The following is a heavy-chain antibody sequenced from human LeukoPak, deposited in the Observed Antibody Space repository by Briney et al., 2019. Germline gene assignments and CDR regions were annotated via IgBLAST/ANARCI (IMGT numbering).Heavy chain of an antibody. Sequence: GRSLRLSCAASGFTFSNYGMHWVRQAPGKGLEWVAVISYDGGEQHYGDSVKGRFSISRDDSKSTIYLQMNSLTVEDTALYYCAKPRTFYDILTVSFQQWGQGTWVTVSS. D-gene: IGHD3-9*01. CDR2: ISYDGGEQ. J-gene: IGHJ1*01. CDR1: GFTFSNYG. CDR3: AKPRTFYDILTVSFQQ. V-gene: IGHV3-30*18.